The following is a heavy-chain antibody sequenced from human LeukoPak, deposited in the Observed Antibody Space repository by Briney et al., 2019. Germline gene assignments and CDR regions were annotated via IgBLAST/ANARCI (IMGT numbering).Heavy chain of an antibody. Sequence: ASVKVSCKASGYTFTTYDISWVRQAPAQGLEWMGWISSYSGNTNYAQKLQGRVTMTTDTATSTAYMELRSLRSDDTALYYCARVLSPGITVAGLGVADYWGQGTLVTVSS. CDR2: ISSYSGNT. V-gene: IGHV1-18*01. CDR3: ARVLSPGITVAGLGVADY. D-gene: IGHD6-19*01. CDR1: GYTFTTYD. J-gene: IGHJ4*02.